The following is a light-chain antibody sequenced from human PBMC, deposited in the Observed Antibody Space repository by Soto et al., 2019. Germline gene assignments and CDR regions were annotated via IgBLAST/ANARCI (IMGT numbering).Light chain of an antibody. CDR1: STDVGGYNY. Sequence: QSVLTQPASMSGSPGQSITISCTGTSTDVGGYNYVSWYQQHPDKAPKLIIYEVNNRPSGVSDRFSGSKSDTTASLTISGLQAEDEAYYYCSSFTTTTTVIFGGGTKLTVL. CDR2: EVN. V-gene: IGLV2-14*01. CDR3: SSFTTTTTVI. J-gene: IGLJ2*01.